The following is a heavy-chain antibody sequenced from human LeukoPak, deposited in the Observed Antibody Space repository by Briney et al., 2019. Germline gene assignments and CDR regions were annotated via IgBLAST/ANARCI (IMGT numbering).Heavy chain of an antibody. V-gene: IGHV3-7*01. CDR3: ARYPYYDFWSGYAVGWHFDL. CDR2: IKQDGSEK. Sequence: PGGSLRLSCAASGFTFSSYWMSWVRQAPGKGLEWVANIKQDGSEKYYVDSVKGRFTISRDNAKNSLYLQMNSLRAEDTAVYYCARYPYYDFWSGYAVGWHFDLWGRGTLVTVSS. D-gene: IGHD3-3*01. CDR1: GFTFSSYW. J-gene: IGHJ2*01.